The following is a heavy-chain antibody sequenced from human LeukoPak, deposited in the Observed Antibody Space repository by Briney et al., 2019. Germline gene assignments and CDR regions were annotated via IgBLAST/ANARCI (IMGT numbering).Heavy chain of an antibody. D-gene: IGHD2-8*02. J-gene: IGHJ5*02. CDR1: GGSFSGYY. CDR3: ARGGGVAPHIWFDP. Sequence: SETLSLTCAVYGGSFSGYYWSWIRQPPGKGLEWIGEINHSGSTNYNPSLKSRVTISVDTSKNQFSLKLSSVTAADTAVYYCARGGGVAPHIWFDPWGQGTLVTVSS. V-gene: IGHV4-34*01. CDR2: INHSGST.